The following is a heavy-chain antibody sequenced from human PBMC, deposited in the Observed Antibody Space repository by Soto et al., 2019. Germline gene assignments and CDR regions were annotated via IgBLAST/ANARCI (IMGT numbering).Heavy chain of an antibody. CDR1: GFSFRSYY. D-gene: IGHD3-10*01. J-gene: IGHJ4*02. V-gene: IGHV3-21*06. CDR2: ISPSSSFL. CDR3: ARVGTDYGSGSPYYSDY. Sequence: EVQLVESGGGLVKPGGSLRLSYAASGFSFRSYYLNWVRQAPGRGLEWVSSISPSSSFLSYADSVKGRFTISRDNAKSSVHLQMNSLRAEDTAVYFCARVGTDYGSGSPYYSDYWGQGTLVTVSS.